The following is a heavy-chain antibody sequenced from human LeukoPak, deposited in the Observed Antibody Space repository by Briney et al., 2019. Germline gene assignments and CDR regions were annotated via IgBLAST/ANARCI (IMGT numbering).Heavy chain of an antibody. CDR2: ISSSSSYI. Sequence: AGGSLRLSCAASGFTFSSYSMNWVRQAPGKGLEWVSSISSSSSYIYYADSVKGRFTISRDNAKNSLYLQMNSLRAEDTAVYYCAKRNERSTSWNDAFDVWGQGTMVTVSS. J-gene: IGHJ3*01. D-gene: IGHD2-2*01. V-gene: IGHV3-21*01. CDR3: AKRNERSTSWNDAFDV. CDR1: GFTFSSYS.